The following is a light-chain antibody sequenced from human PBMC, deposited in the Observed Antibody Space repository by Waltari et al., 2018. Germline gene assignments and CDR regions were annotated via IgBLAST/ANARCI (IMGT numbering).Light chain of an antibody. V-gene: IGLV2-14*04. CDR3: SSCSTTSAVV. CDR2: DVA. Sequence: WYQQHPGKSPKLLIYDVAKRPSGFPERFSGSKTGNTATLTISGLRAEDEAFYYCSSCSTTSAVVFGGGTKVTVL. J-gene: IGLJ2*01.